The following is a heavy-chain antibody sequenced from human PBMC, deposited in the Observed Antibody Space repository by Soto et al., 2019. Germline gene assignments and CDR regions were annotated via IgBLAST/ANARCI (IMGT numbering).Heavy chain of an antibody. D-gene: IGHD1-26*01. CDR1: GFTFSSYW. CDR3: ARFSGSYSLGGFDL. V-gene: IGHV3-7*01. J-gene: IGHJ3*01. CDR2: IKQDGSEK. Sequence: TGGSLRLSCVASGFTFSSYWMSWVRQAPGNGLEWVANIKQDGSEKYYVDSVKGRFTVSRDNAKTSLNLQMNSLRAEDTAVYYCARFSGSYSLGGFDLWGQGTMVTVSS.